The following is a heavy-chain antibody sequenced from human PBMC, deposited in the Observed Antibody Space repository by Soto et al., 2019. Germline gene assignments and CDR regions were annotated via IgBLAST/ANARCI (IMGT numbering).Heavy chain of an antibody. CDR3: ARGMTPPGAPAWYYFDS. CDR1: GASITGSSY. CDR2: FSLSGTT. V-gene: IGHV4-4*07. Sequence: QVQLQESGPGLMKPSETLSLTCTVSGASITGSSYWSWIRQPAGKGLEWIGRFSLSGTTNYNPSLRSRVTMPADVSKHQFSLRLPSVTAADTALYYCARGMTPPGAPAWYYFDSWGQGTLVTVSS. D-gene: IGHD2-8*02. J-gene: IGHJ4*02.